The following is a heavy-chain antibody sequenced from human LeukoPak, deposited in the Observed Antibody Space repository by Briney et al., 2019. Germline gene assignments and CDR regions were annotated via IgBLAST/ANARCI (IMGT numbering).Heavy chain of an antibody. CDR3: ARGKGGYFDY. Sequence: SETLSLTCAVYGGSFSGYYWSWIRQPPGKGLEWIGEINHSGSTNYNPSLKSRVTIAVDTSKNQFSLKLSSVTAADTAVYYCARGKGGYFDYWGQGTLVTVSS. CDR1: GGSFSGYY. J-gene: IGHJ4*02. V-gene: IGHV4-34*01. D-gene: IGHD3-16*01. CDR2: INHSGST.